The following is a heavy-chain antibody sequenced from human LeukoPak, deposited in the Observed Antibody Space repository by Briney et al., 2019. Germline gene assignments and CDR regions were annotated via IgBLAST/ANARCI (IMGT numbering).Heavy chain of an antibody. CDR3: AARRSLYYYYGMDV. D-gene: IGHD3-16*01. CDR2: VNPSGGST. V-gene: IGHV1-46*01. CDR1: GYTFTSYY. Sequence: ASVKVSCKASGYTFTSYYMHWVRQAPGQGLEWMGIVNPSGGSTSYAQKFQGRVTMTEDTSTDTAYMELSSLRSEDTAVYYCAARRSLYYYYGMDVWGQGTTVTVSS. J-gene: IGHJ6*02.